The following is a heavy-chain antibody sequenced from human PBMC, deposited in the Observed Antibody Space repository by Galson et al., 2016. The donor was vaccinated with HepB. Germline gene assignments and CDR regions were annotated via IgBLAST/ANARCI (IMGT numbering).Heavy chain of an antibody. CDR3: AKDHTGSTVGWSDGMDV. D-gene: IGHD1-7*01. Sequence: SLRLSCAASGFTVSSNYMSWVRQAPGKGLEWISGITGTGGGTYYADSVKGRFTISRDTSKNTPFLQLSSLRVEDTAVYYCAKDHTGSTVGWSDGMDVWGQGTRVTVSS. CDR1: GFTVSSNY. CDR2: ITGTGGGT. J-gene: IGHJ6*02. V-gene: IGHV3-23*01.